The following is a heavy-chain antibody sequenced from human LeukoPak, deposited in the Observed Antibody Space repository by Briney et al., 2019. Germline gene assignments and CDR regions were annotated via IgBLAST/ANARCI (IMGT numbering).Heavy chain of an antibody. CDR2: VYTSGST. CDR1: GGSFSSYY. D-gene: IGHD4-17*01. J-gene: IGHJ4*02. Sequence: PSETLSLTRTVSGGSFSSYYWSWIRQRAGKGLEWIGRVYTSGSTNYNPSLKSRVIISVDTSKNQFSLKLTSVTAADTAVYYCTRDRGDHGDPVYWGRGTLVTVSS. V-gene: IGHV4-4*07. CDR3: TRDRGDHGDPVY.